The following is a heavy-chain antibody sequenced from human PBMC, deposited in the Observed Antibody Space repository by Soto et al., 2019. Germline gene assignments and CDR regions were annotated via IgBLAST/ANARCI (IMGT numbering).Heavy chain of an antibody. D-gene: IGHD3-3*01. CDR3: ARDNYDFWSGYGPYYYYMDV. Sequence: GASVKVSCKASGGTFSSYTISWVRQAPGQGLEWMGRIIPILGIANYAQKFQGRVTITADKSTSTAYMELSSLRSEDTAVYYCARDNYDFWSGYGPYYYYMDVWGKGTTVTVSS. V-gene: IGHV1-69*04. CDR1: GGTFSSYT. CDR2: IIPILGIA. J-gene: IGHJ6*03.